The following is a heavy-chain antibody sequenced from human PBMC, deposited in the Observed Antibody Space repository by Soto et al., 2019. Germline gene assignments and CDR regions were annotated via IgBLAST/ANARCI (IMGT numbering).Heavy chain of an antibody. J-gene: IGHJ4*02. CDR1: GLPFSNYA. CDR2: ISASGYSA. D-gene: IGHD3-16*01. V-gene: IGHV3-23*01. CDR3: AKGDLLWDPFDL. Sequence: GGSLRLSCAASGLPFSNYAMTWVRQGPGKGLEGVSIISASGYSAYYGGAVKGRSTTSRDNPRSTLYLQMNGLRAEDTAVYYCAKGDLLWDPFDLWGQGTLVTVSS.